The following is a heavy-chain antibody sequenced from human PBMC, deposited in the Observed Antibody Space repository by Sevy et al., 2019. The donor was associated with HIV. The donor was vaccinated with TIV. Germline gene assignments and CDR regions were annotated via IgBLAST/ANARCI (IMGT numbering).Heavy chain of an antibody. J-gene: IGHJ3*02. CDR2: ISGSGDTT. V-gene: IGHV3-23*01. D-gene: IGHD2-15*01. CDR1: GFTFSYYA. CDR3: AKEGYRLAGADAIDI. Sequence: GGSLRLSCAASGFTFSYYAMTWVRQAPGKGLEWVSAISGSGDTTYYAESVKGRFTISRDNSGGTLYLQINGLRAEDMAIYFCAKEGYRLAGADAIDIWGQGTMVTVSS.